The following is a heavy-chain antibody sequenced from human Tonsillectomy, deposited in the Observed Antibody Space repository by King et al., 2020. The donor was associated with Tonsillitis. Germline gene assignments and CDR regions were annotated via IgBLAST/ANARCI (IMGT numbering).Heavy chain of an antibody. CDR1: GFSFSNYA. J-gene: IGHJ4*02. V-gene: IGHV3-30-3*01. CDR3: ARDHSYSYFDY. D-gene: IGHD2-21*01. Sequence: VQLVESGGGVVQPGRSLRLSCAASGFSFSNYAMHWVRQAPGKGLQWVGIISYDGSNKYYADSVKGRFTISRDNSKNTLYLQMNSLRAEDTAVYYCARDHSYSYFDYWGQGTLVTVSS. CDR2: ISYDGSNK.